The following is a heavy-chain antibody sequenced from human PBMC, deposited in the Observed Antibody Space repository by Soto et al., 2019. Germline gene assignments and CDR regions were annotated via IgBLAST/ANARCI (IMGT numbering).Heavy chain of an antibody. J-gene: IGHJ4*02. Sequence: VKVSCKASGGPFISYAIIWVRQAPGQGLEWMGGIIPIFGTANYAQKFQGRVTITADESTSTAYMELSSLRSEDTAVYYCAREQSPYYASSGYYYFDYWGQGTLVTVSS. V-gene: IGHV1-69*01. D-gene: IGHD3-22*01. CDR2: IIPIFGTA. CDR3: AREQSPYYASSGYYYFDY. CDR1: GGPFISYA.